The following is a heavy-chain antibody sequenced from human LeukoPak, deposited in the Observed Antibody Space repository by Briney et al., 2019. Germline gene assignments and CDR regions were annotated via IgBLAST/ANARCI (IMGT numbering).Heavy chain of an antibody. D-gene: IGHD2-2*01. V-gene: IGHV1-8*01. CDR3: ARGGDIVVVPAAPYYYYGMDV. CDR1: GYTFTSYD. CDR2: MNPNSGNT. J-gene: IGHJ6*02. Sequence: ASVKVSCKASGYTFTSYDINWVRQATGQGLEWMGWMNPNSGNTGYAQKFQGRVTMTRNTSISTAYMELSSLRSEDTAVYYCARGGDIVVVPAAPYYYYGMDVWGQGTTVTVSS.